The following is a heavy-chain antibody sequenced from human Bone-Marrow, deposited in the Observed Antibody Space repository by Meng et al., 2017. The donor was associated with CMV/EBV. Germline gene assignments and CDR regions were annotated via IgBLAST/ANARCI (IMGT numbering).Heavy chain of an antibody. CDR1: GFTFSNAW. Sequence: GESLKISCAASGFTFSNAWMSWVRQAPGKGLEWVGRIKSKTDGGTTDYAAPVKGRFTISRDDSKNTLYLQMNSLRAEDTAVYYCAKEVQTIRITPQNNYFDYWGQGTLVTVSS. CDR2: IKSKTDGGTT. V-gene: IGHV3-15*01. J-gene: IGHJ4*02. D-gene: IGHD2-15*01. CDR3: AKEVQTIRITPQNNYFDY.